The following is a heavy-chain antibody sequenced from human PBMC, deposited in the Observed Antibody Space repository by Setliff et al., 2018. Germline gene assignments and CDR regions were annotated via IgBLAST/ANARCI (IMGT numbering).Heavy chain of an antibody. D-gene: IGHD2-2*01. CDR3: VRDRAAIVVGPPTAAFDI. Sequence: GASGKVSCKAFGCTFAKSGTSWVRQAPGQGLEWMGWISGYNGYTVYAQKLQGRVTLTTDTSTGTAYMEVRNLRSDDTAQYYCVRDRAAIVVGPPTAAFDIWGQGTMVTVSS. CDR1: GCTFAKSG. CDR2: ISGYNGYT. V-gene: IGHV1-18*01. J-gene: IGHJ3*02.